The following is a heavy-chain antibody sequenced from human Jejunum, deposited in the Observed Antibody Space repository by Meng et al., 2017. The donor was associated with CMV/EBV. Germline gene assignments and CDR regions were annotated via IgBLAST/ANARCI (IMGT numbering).Heavy chain of an antibody. D-gene: IGHD1-26*01. CDR2: IKSKADGETT. CDR1: GFLFSNAW. Sequence: VQLVGSGGGLVKPGESLRLSCAASGFLFSNAWMCWVRQGPGKGLEWVGRIKSKADGETTDYASPVKGRFTISRDGSKNTLYLEMNSLKTEDTAIYYCTTAYGGSFSNWGQGTLVTVSS. CDR3: TTAYGGSFSN. J-gene: IGHJ4*02. V-gene: IGHV3-15*01.